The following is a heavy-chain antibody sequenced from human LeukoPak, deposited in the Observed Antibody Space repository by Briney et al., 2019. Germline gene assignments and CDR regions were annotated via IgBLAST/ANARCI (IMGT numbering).Heavy chain of an antibody. Sequence: GGSLRLSCAASGFTVSTNYMNWVRQAPGKGLEWVSILYSGSSTYYADSVKGRFTISRDNSKKTLYLQMNRLRDEDTAVYYCAKGHSSGWYGDAFDIWGQGTMVTVSS. J-gene: IGHJ3*02. CDR2: LYSGSST. V-gene: IGHV3-53*01. D-gene: IGHD6-19*01. CDR3: AKGHSSGWYGDAFDI. CDR1: GFTVSTNY.